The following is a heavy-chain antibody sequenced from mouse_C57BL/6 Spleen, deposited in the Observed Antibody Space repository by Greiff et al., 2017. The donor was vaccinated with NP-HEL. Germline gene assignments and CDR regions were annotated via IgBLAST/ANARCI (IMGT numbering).Heavy chain of an antibody. CDR2: IYPGSGNT. CDR1: GYTFTDYY. V-gene: IGHV1-76*01. D-gene: IGHD6-1*01. CDR3: ARAREEQGLFAY. Sequence: VQRVESGAELVRPGASVKLSCKASGYTFTDYYINWVKQRPGQGLEWIARIYPGSGNTYYNEKFKGKATLTAEKSSSTAYMQLSSLTSEDSAVYFCARAREEQGLFAYWGQGTLVTVSA. J-gene: IGHJ3*01.